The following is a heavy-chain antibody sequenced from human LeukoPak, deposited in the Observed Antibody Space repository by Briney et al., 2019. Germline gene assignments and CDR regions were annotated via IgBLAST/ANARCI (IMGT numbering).Heavy chain of an antibody. J-gene: IGHJ6*02. CDR3: ARDDDTAMVTAYGMDV. Sequence: QTLSLTCAISGDSVSSNSAAWNWIRQSPSRGLEWLGRTYYRSKWYNDYAVSVKSRITINPDTSKNQFSLQLNSVTPEDTAVYYCARDDDTAMVTAYGMDVWGQGTTVTVSS. CDR2: TYYRSKWYN. V-gene: IGHV6-1*01. CDR1: GDSVSSNSAA. D-gene: IGHD5-18*01.